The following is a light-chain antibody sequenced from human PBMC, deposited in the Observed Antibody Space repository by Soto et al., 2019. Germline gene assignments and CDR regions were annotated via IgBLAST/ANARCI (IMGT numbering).Light chain of an antibody. J-gene: IGLJ1*01. CDR1: SSDVGAYNC. CDR3: SSYTSSGNYV. Sequence: QSVLTQPASLSGSPGQSIAISCTGTSSDVGAYNCVSWYQQHPGKAPKLMIYDVSNRPSGVSNRFSGSKSGNTASLTISGLQAEDEADYSCSSYTSSGNYVFGTGTKVPVL. V-gene: IGLV2-14*01. CDR2: DVS.